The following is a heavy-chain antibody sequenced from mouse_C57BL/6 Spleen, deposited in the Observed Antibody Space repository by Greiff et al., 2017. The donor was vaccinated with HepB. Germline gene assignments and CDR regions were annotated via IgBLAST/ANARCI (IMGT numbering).Heavy chain of an antibody. Sequence: QVQLKESGPELVKPGASVKISCKASGYAFSSSWMNWVKQRPGKGLEWIGRIYPGDGDTNYNGKFKGKATLTADKSSSTAYMQLSSLTSEDSAVYFCARSGYYYGSSYEGAMDYWGQGTSVTVSS. CDR2: IYPGDGDT. CDR1: GYAFSSSW. CDR3: ARSGYYYGSSYEGAMDY. J-gene: IGHJ4*01. D-gene: IGHD1-1*01. V-gene: IGHV1-82*01.